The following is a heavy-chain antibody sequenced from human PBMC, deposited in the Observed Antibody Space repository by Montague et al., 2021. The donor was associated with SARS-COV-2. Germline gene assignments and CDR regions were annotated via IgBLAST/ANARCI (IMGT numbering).Heavy chain of an antibody. J-gene: IGHJ3*02. V-gene: IGHV4-38-2*02. CDR3: ARDRTFRDGYLDAFEI. CDR1: GYSISSGYY. D-gene: IGHD5-24*01. CDR2: IYHSGTT. Sequence: SETLSLTCTVSGYSISSGYYWGWIRKFLGKGLEWIGSIYHSGTTYYNPSLKSRVTISVDTSKNQFSLKMYSVTAADTAQFYCARDRTFRDGYLDAFEIWGQGTMVTVAS.